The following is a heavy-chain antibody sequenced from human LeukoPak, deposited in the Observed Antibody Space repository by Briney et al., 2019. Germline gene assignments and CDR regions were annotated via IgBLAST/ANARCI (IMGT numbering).Heavy chain of an antibody. CDR3: ARGIVVVVAATQDY. CDR1: GYTFIGYY. Sequence: ASVKVSCKPSGYTFIGYYMHWVRQAPGQGLEWMGWINPNSGGTHYAQKFQGRVTMTRDTSLRTGYMELSRLRSDDTAVYYCARGIVVVVAATQDYWGEGTLVTVSS. D-gene: IGHD2-15*01. V-gene: IGHV1-2*02. J-gene: IGHJ4*02. CDR2: INPNSGGT.